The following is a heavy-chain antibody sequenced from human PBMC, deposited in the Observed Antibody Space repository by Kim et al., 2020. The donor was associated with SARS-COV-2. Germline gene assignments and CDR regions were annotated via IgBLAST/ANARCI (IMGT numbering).Heavy chain of an antibody. CDR3: AREGRGYSYGYGNYGMDV. CDR2: IIPILGIA. V-gene: IGHV1-69*04. J-gene: IGHJ6*02. D-gene: IGHD5-18*01. Sequence: SVKVSCKASGGTFSSYAISWVRQAPGQGLEWMGRIIPILGIANYAQKFQGRVTITADKSTSTAYMELRSLRSEDTAVYYCAREGRGYSYGYGNYGMDVWGQGTTVTVSS. CDR1: GGTFSSYA.